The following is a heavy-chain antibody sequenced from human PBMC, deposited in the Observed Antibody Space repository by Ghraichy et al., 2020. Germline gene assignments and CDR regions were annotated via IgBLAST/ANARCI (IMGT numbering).Heavy chain of an antibody. CDR3: ARDGNYYFDY. V-gene: IGHV4-61*01. CDR1: GGSVSSGSYY. CDR2: IYYSGST. Sequence: SETPSLTCTVSGGSVSSGSYYWSWIRQPPGKGLEWIGYIYYSGSTNYNPSLKSRVTISADTSKKQFSLKLSSVTAADTAAYYCARDGNYYFDYWGQGTLVTVSS. D-gene: IGHD1-7*01. J-gene: IGHJ4*02.